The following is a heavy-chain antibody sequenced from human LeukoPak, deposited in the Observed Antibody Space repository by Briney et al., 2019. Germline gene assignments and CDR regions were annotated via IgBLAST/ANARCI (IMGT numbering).Heavy chain of an antibody. Sequence: GGSLRLSCAASGFTFSSRWMHWVRQAPGKGLVWVSHVNSDESSTNYADSVKGRFTISRDNTKNTPYPQMNSLRAEDTAVYYCASDDSYAFDIWGQGTMVTVSS. J-gene: IGHJ3*02. V-gene: IGHV3-74*01. D-gene: IGHD2-21*01. CDR3: ASDDSYAFDI. CDR2: VNSDESST. CDR1: GFTFSSRW.